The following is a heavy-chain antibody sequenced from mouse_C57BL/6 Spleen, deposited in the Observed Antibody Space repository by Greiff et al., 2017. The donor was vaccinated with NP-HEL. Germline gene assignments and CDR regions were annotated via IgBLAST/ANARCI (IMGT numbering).Heavy chain of an antibody. CDR2: IDPETGGT. V-gene: IGHV1-15*01. D-gene: IGHD2-12*01. CDR3: TRFTIVFDY. J-gene: IGHJ2*01. CDR1: GYTFTDYE. Sequence: QVQLQQSGAELVRPGASVTLSCKASGYTFTDYEMHWVKQTPVHGLEWIGAIDPETGGTAYNQKFKGKAILTADKSSSTAYMELRSLTSEDSAVYYCTRFTIVFDYWGQGTTRTVSS.